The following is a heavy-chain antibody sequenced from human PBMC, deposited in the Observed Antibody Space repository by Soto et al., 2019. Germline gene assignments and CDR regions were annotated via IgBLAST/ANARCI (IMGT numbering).Heavy chain of an antibody. D-gene: IGHD6-19*01. J-gene: IGHJ4*02. CDR1: GFTFSDYY. V-gene: IGHV3-11*06. CDR3: ASGYSSGWYDY. Sequence: GGSLRLSCAASGFTFSDYYMSWIRQAPGKGLEWVSYISSSSSYTNYADSVKGRFTISRDNAKNSLYLQMNSLGAEDTAVYYCASGYSSGWYDYWGQGTLVTVSS. CDR2: ISSSSSYT.